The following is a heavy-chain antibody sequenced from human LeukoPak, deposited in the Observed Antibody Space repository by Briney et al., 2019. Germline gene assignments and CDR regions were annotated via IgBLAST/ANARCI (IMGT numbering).Heavy chain of an antibody. D-gene: IGHD2-15*01. CDR3: ARDCDGSCYSFYYYYGMDV. V-gene: IGHV3-30-3*01. Sequence: PGRSLRLSCAASGFTFSSYAMRWVRQAPGKGLEWVAVISYDGSNKYYADSVKGRFTISRDNSKNTLYLQMNSLRAEDTAVYYWARDCDGSCYSFYYYYGMDVWGQGTTVTVSS. J-gene: IGHJ6*02. CDR2: ISYDGSNK. CDR1: GFTFSSYA.